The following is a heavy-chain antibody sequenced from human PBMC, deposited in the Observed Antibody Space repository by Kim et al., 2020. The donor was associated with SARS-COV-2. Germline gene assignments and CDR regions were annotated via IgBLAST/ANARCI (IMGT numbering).Heavy chain of an antibody. J-gene: IGHJ6*02. D-gene: IGHD3-10*01. CDR1: GGSISSSSYY. CDR3: AGCPPGYYYYYYGMDV. CDR2: IYYSGST. V-gene: IGHV4-39*07. Sequence: SETLSLTCTVSGGSISSSSYYWGWIRQPPGKGLEWIGSIYYSGSTYYNPSLKSRVTISVDTSKNQFSLKLSSVTAADTAVYYCAGCPPGYYYYYYGMDVWGQGTTVTVSS.